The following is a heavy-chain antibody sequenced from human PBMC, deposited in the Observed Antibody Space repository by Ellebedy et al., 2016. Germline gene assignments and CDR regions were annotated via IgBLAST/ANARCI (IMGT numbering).Heavy chain of an antibody. CDR2: MNPDTGNT. CDR3: ARGPYYYDSSRGIIGWFDP. Sequence: ASVKVSCKASGYTFTSYDINWVRQATGQGLEWMGWMNPDTGNTGYAQRFQGRATMTRNTSISTAYMELSSLRSEDTAVYYCARGPYYYDSSRGIIGWFDPWGQGTLVTVSS. V-gene: IGHV1-8*01. J-gene: IGHJ5*02. CDR1: GYTFTSYD. D-gene: IGHD3-22*01.